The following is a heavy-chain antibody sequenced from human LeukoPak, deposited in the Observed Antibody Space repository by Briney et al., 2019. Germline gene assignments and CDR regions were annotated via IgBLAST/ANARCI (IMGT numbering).Heavy chain of an antibody. J-gene: IGHJ4*02. CDR3: ARLVPGIAVAGIDY. D-gene: IGHD6-19*01. V-gene: IGHV4-39*07. Sequence: SETLSLTCTVSGGSISTSNYYWSWIRQPPGKGLEWIGEINHSGSTNYNPSLKSRVTISVDTSKNQFSLKLSSVTAADTAVYYCARLVPGIAVAGIDYWGQGTLVTVSS. CDR2: INHSGST. CDR1: GGSISTSNYY.